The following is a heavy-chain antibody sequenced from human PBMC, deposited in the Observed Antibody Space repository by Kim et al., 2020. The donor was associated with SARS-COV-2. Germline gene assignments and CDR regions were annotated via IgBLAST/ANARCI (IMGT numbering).Heavy chain of an antibody. CDR2: VSGSGGST. J-gene: IGHJ6*03. Sequence: GGSLRLSCAASGFTFTSYAMSWVRQAPGKGLEWVSDVSGSGGSTKYADSVKGRFTISRDNSKNTLYMQMNSLRAEDTAVYYCAKGSGDSSGYYYAYYYYYLDVWGKGTTVTVSS. CDR1: GFTFTSYA. CDR3: AKGSGDSSGYYYAYYYYYLDV. V-gene: IGHV3-23*01. D-gene: IGHD3-22*01.